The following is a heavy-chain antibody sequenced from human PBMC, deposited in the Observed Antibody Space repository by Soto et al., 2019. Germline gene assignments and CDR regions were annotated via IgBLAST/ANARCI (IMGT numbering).Heavy chain of an antibody. Sequence: SDTLSITCTASGGSVSSSYWSLIRQPQGKGLEWIGYIYYSGSTNYNPSLKSRVTISVDTSKNQFSLKLSSVTAADTAVYYCARQGAYCSGGSCYTNYFDYWGQGTLVTVSS. CDR3: ARQGAYCSGGSCYTNYFDY. CDR2: IYYSGST. D-gene: IGHD2-15*01. CDR1: GGSVSSSY. J-gene: IGHJ4*02. V-gene: IGHV4-59*08.